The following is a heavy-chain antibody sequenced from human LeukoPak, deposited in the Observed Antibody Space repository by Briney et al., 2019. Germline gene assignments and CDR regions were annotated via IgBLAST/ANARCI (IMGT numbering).Heavy chain of an antibody. J-gene: IGHJ4*02. V-gene: IGHV4-38-2*01. CDR2: IYHRGST. CDR3: ARGGGYYNY. D-gene: IGHD3-3*01. CDR1: GYSISSGYY. Sequence: SETLSLTCAVSGYSISSGYYWGWIRQPPGKGLEWIGSIYHRGSTNYNPSLKSRVTISVDTSKNQFSLKLSSVTAADTAVYYCARGGGYYNYWGQGTLVTVSS.